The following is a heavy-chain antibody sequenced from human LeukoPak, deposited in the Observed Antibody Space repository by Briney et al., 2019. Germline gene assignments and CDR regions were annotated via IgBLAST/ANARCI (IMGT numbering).Heavy chain of an antibody. CDR1: GFAFNSYA. CDR3: AKENPVGGTNYFDY. D-gene: IGHD1-26*01. J-gene: IGHJ4*02. V-gene: IGHV3-23*01. CDR2: ISGSGGST. Sequence: GGSLRLSCAAAGFAFNSYAMSLVRQAPGKGQEWVSAISGSGGSTYYADSVKGRFTISRDNSKNTLSLQMNSLRPEDTAVYYCAKENPVGGTNYFDYWGQGTLVTVSS.